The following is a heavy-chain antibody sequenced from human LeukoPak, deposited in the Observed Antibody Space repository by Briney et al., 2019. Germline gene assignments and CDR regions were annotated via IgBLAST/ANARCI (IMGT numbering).Heavy chain of an antibody. CDR1: GGSLSGYY. CDR3: ARRGVIQRIISWFDP. V-gene: IGHV4-34*01. Sequence: SETLSLTCAVYGGSLSGYYWSWIRQPPGKGLEWIGEINHSGSTNYNPSLKSRVTISVDTSKNQFSLKLSSVTAADTAVYYCARRGVIQRIISWFDPWGQGTLVTVSS. D-gene: IGHD1-1*01. CDR2: INHSGST. J-gene: IGHJ5*02.